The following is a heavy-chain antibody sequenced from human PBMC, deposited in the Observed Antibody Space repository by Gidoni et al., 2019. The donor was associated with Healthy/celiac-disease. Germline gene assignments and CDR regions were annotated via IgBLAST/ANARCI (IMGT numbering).Heavy chain of an antibody. CDR2: INHSGST. D-gene: IGHD4-17*01. CDR1: GGSLSGYY. V-gene: IGHV4-34*01. Sequence: QVQLQQWSAGLLKPSETLSLPCAVYGGSLSGYYWSWIRQPPGKGLEWIGEINHSGSTNYNPSLKIRVTIAVDTSKNQFSLKLSSVTAADTVVYYCARNGDAAFDYWGQGTLVTVSS. J-gene: IGHJ4*02. CDR3: ARNGDAAFDY.